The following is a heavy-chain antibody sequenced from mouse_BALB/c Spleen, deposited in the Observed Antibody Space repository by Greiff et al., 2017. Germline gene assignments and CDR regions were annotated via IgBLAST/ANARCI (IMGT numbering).Heavy chain of an antibody. CDR3: ARWHYYGSSYDAY. CDR2: ISYSGST. V-gene: IGHV3-8*02. Sequence: EVQLQESGPSLVKPSQTLSLTCSVTGDSITSGYWNWIRKFPGNKLEYMGYISYSGSTYYNPSLKSRISITRDTSKNQNYLQLNSVTTEDTATYYCARWHYYGSSYDAYWGQGTLVTVSA. D-gene: IGHD1-1*01. J-gene: IGHJ3*01. CDR1: GDSITSGY.